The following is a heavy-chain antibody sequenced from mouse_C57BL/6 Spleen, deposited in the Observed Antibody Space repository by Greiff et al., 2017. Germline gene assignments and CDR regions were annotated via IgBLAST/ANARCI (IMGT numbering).Heavy chain of an antibody. D-gene: IGHD1-1*01. CDR3: KTFTTVVDYFDY. CDR2: IDPSDSYT. J-gene: IGHJ2*01. V-gene: IGHV1-50*01. CDR1: GYTFTSYW. Sequence: QVQLQQPGAELVKPGASVKLSCKASGYTFTSYWMQWVKQRPGQGLEWIGEIDPSDSYTNYNQKFKGKATLTVDTSSSTSYMQLSSLPSEDSAVYYCKTFTTVVDYFDYWGQGTTLTVSS.